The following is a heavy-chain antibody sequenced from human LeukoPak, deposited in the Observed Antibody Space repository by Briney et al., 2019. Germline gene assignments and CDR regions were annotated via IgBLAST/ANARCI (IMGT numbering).Heavy chain of an antibody. J-gene: IGHJ4*02. V-gene: IGHV1-2*02. D-gene: IGHD3-22*01. CDR2: INPNSGNT. CDR1: GYNFNGYF. Sequence: ASVKVSCKASGYNFNGYFIHWVRQAPGQGPEWMAYINPNSGNTKVVQKFQDRVTLTRDISLNTVYMEMRGLTSDDTATYYCAARYDSTGRKTWGQGTLVSVSS. CDR3: AARYDSTGRKT.